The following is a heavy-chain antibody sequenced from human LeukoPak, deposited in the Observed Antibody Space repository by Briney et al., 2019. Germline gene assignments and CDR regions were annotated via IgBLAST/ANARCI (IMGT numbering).Heavy chain of an antibody. D-gene: IGHD6-19*01. CDR3: ARGAMYSSGWYSTYYSDY. V-gene: IGHV4-39*07. Sequence: PSETLSLTCTVSGGSISSSSYYWGWIRQPPGKGLERIGSIYYSGSTYYNPSLKSRVTISVDTSKNQFSLKLSSVTAADTAVYYCARGAMYSSGWYSTYYSDYWGQGTLVTVSS. CDR2: IYYSGST. J-gene: IGHJ4*02. CDR1: GGSISSSSYY.